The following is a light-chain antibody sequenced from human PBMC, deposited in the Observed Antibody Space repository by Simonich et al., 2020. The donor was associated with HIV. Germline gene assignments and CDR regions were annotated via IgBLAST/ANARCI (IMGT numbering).Light chain of an antibody. Sequence: DIVMTQSPDSLAVSLGERAPINCKSSQSVLYSSNNKNYLAWYQQKPGQPPKLLIYWASTRESGVPDRVSGSGSGTDFTHTISSLQAEDVAVYYCQQYYSTPWTFGQGTKVEIK. V-gene: IGKV4-1*01. CDR1: QSVLYSSNNKNY. CDR3: QQYYSTPWT. CDR2: WAS. J-gene: IGKJ1*01.